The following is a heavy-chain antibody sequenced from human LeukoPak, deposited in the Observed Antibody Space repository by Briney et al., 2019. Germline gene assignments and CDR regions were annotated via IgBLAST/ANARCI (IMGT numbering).Heavy chain of an antibody. D-gene: IGHD3-22*01. Sequence: GGSLRLSCAASGFTVSSNYISWVRQAPGKGLEWVSVIYSGGSTYYADSVKGRFTISRDNSKNTLYLQMNSLRAEDTAVYYCASRIVVDPTSWAFDIWGQGTMVTVSS. CDR1: GFTVSSNY. CDR2: IYSGGST. J-gene: IGHJ3*02. V-gene: IGHV3-53*01. CDR3: ASRIVVDPTSWAFDI.